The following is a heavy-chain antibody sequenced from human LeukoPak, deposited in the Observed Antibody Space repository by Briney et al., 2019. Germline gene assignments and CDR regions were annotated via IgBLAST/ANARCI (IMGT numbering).Heavy chain of an antibody. J-gene: IGHJ4*02. CDR2: ITGTSTTI. CDR1: GFTFGVYS. Sequence: GGSLRLSCAASGFTFGVYSMNWVRQAPGKGLEWISYITGTSTTIYYADSVRGRFTISRDNAKNSLYLQLNNLRADDTAVYYCAWSTDWYADYWGQGTLVTVSS. D-gene: IGHD3-9*01. CDR3: AWSTDWYADY. V-gene: IGHV3-48*01.